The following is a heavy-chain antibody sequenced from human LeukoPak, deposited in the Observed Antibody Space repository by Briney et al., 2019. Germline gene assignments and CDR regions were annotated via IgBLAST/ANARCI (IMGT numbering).Heavy chain of an antibody. Sequence: ASVKVSCKASGYTFTSYGISWVRQAPGQGLEWMGWISAYNGNTNYAQKLQGRVTMTTDTSTSTAYMELRSLRSDDTAVYYCASLLQNYYDSSGYNHDAFDIWGQGTMVTVSS. CDR1: GYTFTSYG. D-gene: IGHD3-22*01. CDR3: ASLLQNYYDSSGYNHDAFDI. V-gene: IGHV1-18*01. CDR2: ISAYNGNT. J-gene: IGHJ3*02.